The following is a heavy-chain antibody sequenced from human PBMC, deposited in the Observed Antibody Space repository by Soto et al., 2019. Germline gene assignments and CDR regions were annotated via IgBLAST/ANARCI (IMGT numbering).Heavy chain of an antibody. Sequence: SETLSLTCTFSGGSISSYYWSWIRQPPGKGLEWIGYIYYSGSTNYNPSLKSRVTISVDTSKNQFSLKLSSVTAADTAVYYCARVYDSSGYYPLTYYFDYWGQGTLVTVSS. D-gene: IGHD3-22*01. CDR3: ARVYDSSGYYPLTYYFDY. CDR2: IYYSGST. CDR1: GGSISSYY. J-gene: IGHJ4*02. V-gene: IGHV4-59*01.